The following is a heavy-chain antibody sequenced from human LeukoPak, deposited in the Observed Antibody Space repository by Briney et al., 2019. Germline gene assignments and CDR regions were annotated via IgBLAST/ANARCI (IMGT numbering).Heavy chain of an antibody. J-gene: IGHJ5*02. V-gene: IGHV4-59*08. CDR2: IYYSGST. CDR1: GGSISSYY. D-gene: IGHD3-22*01. Sequence: SETLSPTCTVSGGSISSYYWSWIRQPPGKGLEWIGYIYYSGSTNYNPSLKSRVTISVDTSKNQFSLKLSSVTAADTAVYYCARHESYYDSSGYYSGLDWFDPWGQGTLVTVSS. CDR3: ARHESYYDSSGYYSGLDWFDP.